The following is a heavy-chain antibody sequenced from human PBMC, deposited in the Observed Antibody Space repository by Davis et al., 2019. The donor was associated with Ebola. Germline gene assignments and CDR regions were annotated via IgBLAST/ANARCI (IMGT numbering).Heavy chain of an antibody. CDR3: ARGMGSSSWYYYYYYMDV. CDR1: GGSFSGYY. V-gene: IGHV4-34*01. CDR2: INHSGST. J-gene: IGHJ6*03. D-gene: IGHD6-6*01. Sequence: PSETLSLTCAVYGGSFSGYYWSWIRQPPGKGLEWIGEINHSGSTNYNPSLKSRVTMSVDTSKNQFSLKLSSVTAADTAVYYCARGMGSSSWYYYYYYMDVWGKGTTVTVSS.